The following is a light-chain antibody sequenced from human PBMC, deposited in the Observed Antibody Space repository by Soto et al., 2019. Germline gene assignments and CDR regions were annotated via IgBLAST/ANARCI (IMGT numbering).Light chain of an antibody. CDR2: AAS. CDR1: QGISSW. Sequence: DIQITHSPSSVSASVGDRVTITSRASQGISSWLAWYQQKPGKAPKLLIYAASSLQSGVPSRFSGSGSGTEFTLTISSLQPDDFATYYCQHYNSYSEAFGQGTKVDI. J-gene: IGKJ1*01. V-gene: IGKV1D-16*01. CDR3: QHYNSYSEA.